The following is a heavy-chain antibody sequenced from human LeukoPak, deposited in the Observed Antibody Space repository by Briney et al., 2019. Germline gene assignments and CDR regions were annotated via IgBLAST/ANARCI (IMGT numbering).Heavy chain of an antibody. V-gene: IGHV4-59*01. CDR1: GGSISSYY. J-gene: IGHJ4*02. D-gene: IGHD6-13*01. CDR2: IYYSGST. CDR3: ARVQQQLVPDYFDY. Sequence: SETLSLTCTVSGGSISSYYWSWIRQPPGKGLEWIGYIYYSGSTNYNPSLKSRVTISVDTSKNQFSLKLSSVTAADTAVYYCARVQQQLVPDYFDYWGQGTLVTVSS.